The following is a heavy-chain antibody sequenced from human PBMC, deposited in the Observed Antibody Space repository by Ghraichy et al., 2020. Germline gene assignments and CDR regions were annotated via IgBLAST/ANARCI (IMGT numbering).Heavy chain of an antibody. Sequence: SETLSLTCAVYGGSFSGYYWSWIRQPPGKGLEWIGEINHSGSTNYNPSLKSRVTISVDTSKNQFSLKLSSVTAADTAVYYCARVKLRGGYSQSGRGVFDYWGQGTLVTVSS. V-gene: IGHV4-34*01. CDR2: INHSGST. J-gene: IGHJ4*02. CDR3: ARVKLRGGYSQSGRGVFDY. CDR1: GGSFSGYY. D-gene: IGHD1-26*01.